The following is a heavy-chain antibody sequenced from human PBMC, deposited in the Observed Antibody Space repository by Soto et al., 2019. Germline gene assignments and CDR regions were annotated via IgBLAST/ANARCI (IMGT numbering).Heavy chain of an antibody. D-gene: IGHD3-22*01. CDR1: GFTFSSYG. CDR2: ISYDGSNK. V-gene: IGHV3-30*18. CDR3: AKTYYDSRGYFVY. Sequence: GGSLRLSCAASGFTFSSYGMHWVRQAPGKGLEWVAVISYDGSNKYYADSVKGRFTISRDNSKNTLYLQMNSLRAEDTAVYYCAKTYYDSRGYFVYWGQGALVTVSS. J-gene: IGHJ4*02.